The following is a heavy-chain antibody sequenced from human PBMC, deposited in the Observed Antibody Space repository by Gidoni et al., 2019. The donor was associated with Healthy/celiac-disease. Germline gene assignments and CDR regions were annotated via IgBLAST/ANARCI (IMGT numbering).Heavy chain of an antibody. CDR1: GFTFSSYG. V-gene: IGHV3-33*01. Sequence: QVQLVESGGGVVQPGRSLSLSCAASGFTFSSYGMHWVRQAPGKGLEWVAVIWYDGSNKYYADSVKGRFTISRDNSKNTLYLQMNSLRAEDTAVYYCARDNDDFWSGYQMGPPGDYWGQGTLVTVSS. CDR3: ARDNDDFWSGYQMGPPGDY. J-gene: IGHJ4*02. CDR2: IWYDGSNK. D-gene: IGHD3-3*01.